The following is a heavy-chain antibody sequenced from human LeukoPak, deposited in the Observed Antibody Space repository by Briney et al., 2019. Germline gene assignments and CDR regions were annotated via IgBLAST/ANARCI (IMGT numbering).Heavy chain of an antibody. CDR1: GGSFSGYY. CDR2: INHSGST. CDR3: ARLEGWLLYYFDY. D-gene: IGHD1-1*01. Sequence: SETLSLTCAVYGGSFSGYYWSWIRQPPGKGLEWIGEINHSGSTNYNPSLKSRVTMSVDTSKNQFSLKLSSVTAADTAVYYCARLEGWLLYYFDYWGQGTLVTVSS. V-gene: IGHV4-34*01. J-gene: IGHJ4*02.